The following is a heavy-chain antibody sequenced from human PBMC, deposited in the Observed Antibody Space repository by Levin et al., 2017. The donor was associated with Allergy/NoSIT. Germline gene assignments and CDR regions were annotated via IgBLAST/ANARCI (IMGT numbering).Heavy chain of an antibody. Sequence: PGASVKVSCKASGYTFTDFYIHWVRQAPGQGLEWMGIVNPRGGSTAYAQKFQGRVTMTKDTSTSTVYMELSSLRSEDTALYYCTKSLEADWGQGTLVTVSS. J-gene: IGHJ4*02. CDR3: TKSLEAD. D-gene: IGHD5-24*01. CDR2: VNPRGGST. V-gene: IGHV1-46*01. CDR1: GYTFTDFY.